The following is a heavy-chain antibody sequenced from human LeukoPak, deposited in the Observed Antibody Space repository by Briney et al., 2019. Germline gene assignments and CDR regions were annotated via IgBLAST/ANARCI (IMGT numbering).Heavy chain of an antibody. CDR2: INPNSGGT. Sequence: ASVEVSCKASGYTFTGYYMHWVRQAPGQGLEWMGRINPNSGGTNYAQKFQGRVTMTRDTSISTAYMELSRLRSDDTAVYYCAREGYYYDSSGGDAFDIWGQGTMVTVSS. CDR1: GYTFTGYY. D-gene: IGHD3-22*01. J-gene: IGHJ3*02. CDR3: AREGYYYDSSGGDAFDI. V-gene: IGHV1-2*06.